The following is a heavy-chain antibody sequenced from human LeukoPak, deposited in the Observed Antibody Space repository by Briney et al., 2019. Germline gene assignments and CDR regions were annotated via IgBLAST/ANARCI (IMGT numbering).Heavy chain of an antibody. D-gene: IGHD4-4*01. CDR3: ARGGTTVTTVH. Sequence: GGSLRLSCVASGFTFSDYYMSWIRQAPGKGLEWISYITNSGSTTFYADSVKGRFTISRDNAKNSLYLQMNSLRAEDTAVYYCARGGTTVTTVHWGQGTLVTVSS. V-gene: IGHV3-11*04. J-gene: IGHJ4*02. CDR2: ITNSGSTT. CDR1: GFTFSDYY.